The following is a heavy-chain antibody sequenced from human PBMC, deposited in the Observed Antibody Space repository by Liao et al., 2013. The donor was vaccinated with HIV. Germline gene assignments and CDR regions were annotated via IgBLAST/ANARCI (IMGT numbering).Heavy chain of an antibody. CDR2: VLYKGGT. CDR3: ARDPYDFSRPNYYYYMDV. D-gene: IGHD3-3*01. Sequence: QVHLQESGPGLVRPSETLSLTCTVTGGSISSQYWSWIQQPPGKGLEWIGYVLYKGGTNYNPSLKSRVSMSIDTSKNHFSLSLNLMTAADTAVYYCARDPYDFSRPNYYYYMDVWGKGNHGHRLL. CDR1: GGSISSQY. J-gene: IGHJ6*03. V-gene: IGHV4-59*11.